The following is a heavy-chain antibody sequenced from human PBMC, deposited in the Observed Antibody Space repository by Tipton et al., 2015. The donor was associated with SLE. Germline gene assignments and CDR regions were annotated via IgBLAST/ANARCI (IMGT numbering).Heavy chain of an antibody. J-gene: IGHJ4*02. CDR3: AREISGGETY. Sequence: TLSLTCTVSAGSFASSCYYLAWVRQPPGKGLAGVGSIFYTGNTYYNPSLKSRVSISVDTSKNQFSLKVTSVTAADTAVYYCAREISGGETYWGQGTLVTVSS. CDR2: IFYTGNT. D-gene: IGHD3-10*01. V-gene: IGHV4-39*02. CDR1: AGSFASSCYY.